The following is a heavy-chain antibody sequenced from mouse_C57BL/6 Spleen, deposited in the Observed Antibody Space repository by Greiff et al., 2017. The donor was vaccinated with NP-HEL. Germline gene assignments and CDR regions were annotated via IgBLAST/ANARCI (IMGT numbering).Heavy chain of an antibody. CDR1: GYTFTSYW. CDR3: ARGGYDDGYYYAMDY. D-gene: IGHD2-2*01. Sequence: QVQLQQSGAELVMPGASVKLSCKASGYTFTSYWMHWVKQRPGQGLEWIGEIDPSDSYTNYNQKFKGKSTLTVDKSSSTAYMQLSSLTSEDSAVYYCARGGYDDGYYYAMDYWGQGTSVTVSS. CDR2: IDPSDSYT. J-gene: IGHJ4*01. V-gene: IGHV1-69*01.